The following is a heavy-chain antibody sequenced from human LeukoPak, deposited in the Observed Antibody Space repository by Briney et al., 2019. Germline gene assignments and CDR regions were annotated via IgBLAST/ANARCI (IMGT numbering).Heavy chain of an antibody. D-gene: IGHD1-14*01. CDR2: IYYSGST. V-gene: IGHV4-61*01. CDR3: VRTARYYWFDP. J-gene: IGHJ5*02. Sequence: PSETLSLTCTVSGDSVSSGSHYWSWIRQPPGKGLEWIGYIYYSGSTNYNPSLKSRVTISIDTSKNQFSLKLSSVTAADTAVYYRVRTARYYWFDPWGQGTLVTVSS. CDR1: GDSVSSGSHY.